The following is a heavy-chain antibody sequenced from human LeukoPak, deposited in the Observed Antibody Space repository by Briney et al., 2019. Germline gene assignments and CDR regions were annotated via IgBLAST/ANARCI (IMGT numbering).Heavy chain of an antibody. V-gene: IGHV3-9*01. Sequence: GGSLRLSCAASGFTFDDYAMHWVRQAPGKGLEWVSGISWNSGSIGYADSVKGRFTISRDNAKNTLYLQMNSLRAEDTAAFYCGRGRPRGYSGYVIDYWGQGTPITVSS. CDR1: GFTFDDYA. CDR3: GRGRPRGYSGYVIDY. CDR2: ISWNSGSI. J-gene: IGHJ4*02. D-gene: IGHD5-12*01.